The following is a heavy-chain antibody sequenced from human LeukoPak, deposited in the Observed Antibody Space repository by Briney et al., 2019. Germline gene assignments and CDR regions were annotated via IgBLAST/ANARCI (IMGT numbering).Heavy chain of an antibody. J-gene: IGHJ4*02. CDR3: AKGFKSSLLFLLRD. D-gene: IGHD2/OR15-2a*01. V-gene: IGHV3-23*01. CDR2: ISGLGGTT. Sequence: PGGSLSLSCAASEFSFSSYAMSWVRQAPGKGLEWVSVISGLGGTTYYADSVKGRFTISRDNSRNTLFLQMNSLRADDTALYYCAKGFKSSLLFLLRDWRQGNLVTVSS. CDR1: EFSFSSYA.